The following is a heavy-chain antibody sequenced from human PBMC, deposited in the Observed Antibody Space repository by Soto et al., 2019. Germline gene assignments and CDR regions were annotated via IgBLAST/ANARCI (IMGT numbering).Heavy chain of an antibody. CDR2: ISGIGGST. CDR3: EKASGNTSKLYYFDY. V-gene: IGHV3-23*01. CDR1: GFTFSAYS. J-gene: IGHJ4*02. D-gene: IGHD2-2*01. Sequence: EVQLLESGGGLIQPGGSLRLSCAVSGFTFSAYSMSWVRQAPGKGLEWVSGISGIGGSTYYADSVTGPFTISRNNSKNTLYLQVSSLRAEDTAVYFCEKASGNTSKLYYFDYWGEATLLIVSS.